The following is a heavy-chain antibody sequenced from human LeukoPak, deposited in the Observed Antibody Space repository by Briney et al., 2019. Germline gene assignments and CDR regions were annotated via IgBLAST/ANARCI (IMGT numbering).Heavy chain of an antibody. CDR1: GYTFTSYG. V-gene: IGHV1-18*01. J-gene: IGHJ4*02. D-gene: IGHD2-15*01. CDR3: ARGYCIGGTCYFDY. CDR2: ISAYNGNT. Sequence: ASVKVSCKASGYTFTSYGISWVRQAPGQGLEWMGWISAYNGNTNYAQKLQGRVTMTTDTSTSTAYMALRSLRSDDTAMYYCARGYCIGGTCYFDYWGQGTLVTVSS.